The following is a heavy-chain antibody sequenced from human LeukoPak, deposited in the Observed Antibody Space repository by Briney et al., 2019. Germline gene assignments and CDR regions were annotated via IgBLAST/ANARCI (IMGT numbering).Heavy chain of an antibody. J-gene: IGHJ6*03. CDR2: INPSGGST. CDR3: ARGVDYGDYLYYYYMDV. Sequence: GASVKVSCKASGYTFTSYYMHWVRQAPGQGLEWMGIINPSGGSTSYAQKFQGRVTITTDESTSTAYMELSSLRSEDTAVYYCARGVDYGDYLYYYYMDVWGKGTTVTVSS. V-gene: IGHV1-46*01. CDR1: GYTFTSYY. D-gene: IGHD4-17*01.